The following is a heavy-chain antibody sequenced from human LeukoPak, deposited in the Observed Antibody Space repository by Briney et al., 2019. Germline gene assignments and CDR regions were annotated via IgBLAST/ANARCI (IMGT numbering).Heavy chain of an antibody. J-gene: IGHJ4*02. D-gene: IGHD4/OR15-4a*01. CDR3: ARVVSVLSGWGAFDY. CDR1: GGTFSSYA. Sequence: GASVKVSCKASGGTFSSYAISWVRQAPGQGLEWMGGIIPIFGTANYAQKFQGRVTITADESTSTAYMELSSLRSGDTAVYYCARVVSVLSGWGAFDYWGQGTLVTVSS. V-gene: IGHV1-69*13. CDR2: IIPIFGTA.